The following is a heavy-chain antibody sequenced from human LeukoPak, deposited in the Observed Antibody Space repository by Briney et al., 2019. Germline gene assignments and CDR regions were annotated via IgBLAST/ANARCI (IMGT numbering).Heavy chain of an antibody. V-gene: IGHV3-66*01. CDR3: ARGYLIDY. J-gene: IGHJ4*02. Sequence: PGGSLRLSCAASGFTVNSNYMSWVRQAPGKGLEWVSVVYSGDRTYYADSVKGGFTISRDDSTNTLYLLMNSLRAEDTAVYYCARGYLIDYWGQGTLVTVSS. CDR2: VYSGDRT. CDR1: GFTVNSNY. D-gene: IGHD1-26*01.